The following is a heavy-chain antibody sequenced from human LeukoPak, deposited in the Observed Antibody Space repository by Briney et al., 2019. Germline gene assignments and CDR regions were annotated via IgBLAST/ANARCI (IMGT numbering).Heavy chain of an antibody. D-gene: IGHD3-10*01. J-gene: IGHJ3*02. CDR2: ISSSSSYI. Sequence: GGSLRLSCAASGFTFSSYSMNWVRQAPGKGLEWVSSISSSSSYIYYADSVKGRFTISRDNAKNSLYLQMNSLRAEDTAVYYCARDRSYGSGSYYSYDAFDXXGQGTMXTVSS. CDR1: GFTFSSYS. CDR3: ARDRSYGSGSYYSYDAFDX. V-gene: IGHV3-21*01.